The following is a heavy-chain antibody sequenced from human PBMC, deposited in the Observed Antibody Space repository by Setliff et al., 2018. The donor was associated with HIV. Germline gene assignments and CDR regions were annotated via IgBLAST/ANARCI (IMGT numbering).Heavy chain of an antibody. V-gene: IGHV4-31*03. D-gene: IGHD2-2*01. CDR1: GVSVSSGGYY. Sequence: PSETLSLTCTVSGVSVSSGGYYWSWIRQHPGKGLEWIGYVYYTGTSYFNPSLKSRITISVDTSKNHFSLKLGFVTAVDTAAYYCARGESTTWDLAEYFQHWGHGTLVTVSS. J-gene: IGHJ1*01. CDR3: ARGESTTWDLAEYFQH. CDR2: VYYTGTS.